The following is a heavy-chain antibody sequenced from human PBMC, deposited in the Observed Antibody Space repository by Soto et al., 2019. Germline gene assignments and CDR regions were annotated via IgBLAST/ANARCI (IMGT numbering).Heavy chain of an antibody. CDR2: IDPSDSYT. V-gene: IGHV5-10-1*01. J-gene: IGHJ6*02. CDR1: GYSFTSYW. CDR3: ARHEPPYGSGDNYYYYGMDV. D-gene: IGHD3-10*01. Sequence: PGESLKISCKGSGYSFTSYWISWVRQMPGKGLEWMGRIDPSDSYTNYSPSFQGHVTISADKSISTAYLQWSSLKASDTAMYYCARHEPPYGSGDNYYYYGMDVWGQGTTVTVYS.